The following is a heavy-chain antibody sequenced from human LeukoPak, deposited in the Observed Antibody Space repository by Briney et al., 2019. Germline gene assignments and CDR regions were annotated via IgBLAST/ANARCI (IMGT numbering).Heavy chain of an antibody. CDR1: GFTFSSYS. D-gene: IGHD6-13*01. CDR2: ISSSSSYI. Sequence: GGSLRLSCAASGFTFSSYSMNWVCQAPGKGLEWVSSISSSSSYIYYADSVKGRFAISRDNAKNSLYLQMNSLRAEDTAVYYCASRGRVAAAGILPWGQGTLVTVSS. J-gene: IGHJ5*02. V-gene: IGHV3-21*01. CDR3: ASRGRVAAAGILP.